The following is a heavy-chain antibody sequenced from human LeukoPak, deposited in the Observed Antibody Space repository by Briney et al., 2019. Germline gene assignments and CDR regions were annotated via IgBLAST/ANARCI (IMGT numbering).Heavy chain of an antibody. CDR3: ARESPGYYDRAFRPDRGDLFDY. V-gene: IGHV1-69*01. Sequence: SVKVSCNASGGTFSSYAISWVRQAPGQGLEWMGGIIPIFGTANYAQKFQGRVTITADESTSTAYMGLSSLRSEDTAVYYCARESPGYYDRAFRPDRGDLFDYWGQGTLVTVSS. CDR1: GGTFSSYA. CDR2: IIPIFGTA. D-gene: IGHD3-22*01. J-gene: IGHJ4*02.